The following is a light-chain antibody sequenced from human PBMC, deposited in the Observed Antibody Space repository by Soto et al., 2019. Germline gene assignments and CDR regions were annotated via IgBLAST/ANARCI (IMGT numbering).Light chain of an antibody. V-gene: IGKV1-5*03. Sequence: DIQMTQSPSTLSASVGDRVTITCRASQSISSWLAWYQQKPGKAPKLLIYGASSLDSGVPSRFSGSGSGTEFTLTISSLQPDDFATYDCQQYNSYSGLTFGGGTKVEIK. J-gene: IGKJ4*01. CDR3: QQYNSYSGLT. CDR2: GAS. CDR1: QSISSW.